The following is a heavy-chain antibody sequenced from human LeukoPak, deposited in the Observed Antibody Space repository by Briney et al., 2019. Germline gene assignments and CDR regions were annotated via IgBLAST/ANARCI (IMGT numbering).Heavy chain of an antibody. V-gene: IGHV4-34*03. J-gene: IGHJ6*03. CDR2: INHSGGT. CDR1: GGSFNGYY. CDR3: RWNIVVVTAGYSHYYMDV. Sequence: SETLSLTCAVYGGSFNGYYWTWIRQPAGKGLEWIGEINHSGGTNYNPSLTSRVTISVDASKKQFSLRLSSVTAVDTAVYYCRWNIVVVTAGYSHYYMDVWGKGTTVTVSS. D-gene: IGHD2-21*02.